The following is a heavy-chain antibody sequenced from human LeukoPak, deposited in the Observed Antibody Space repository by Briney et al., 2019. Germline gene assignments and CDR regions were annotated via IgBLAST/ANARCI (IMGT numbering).Heavy chain of an antibody. CDR3: ARQGDYRYPFDS. CDR1: GGSISSYY. J-gene: IGHJ4*02. D-gene: IGHD3-16*02. V-gene: IGHV4-59*08. CDR2: IYYSGST. Sequence: SETLSLTCTVSGGSISSYYWSWIRQPPGKGLGWIGYIYYSGSTNYNPSLKSRVTISVDTSKNQFSLKLTSVTAADTAVYYCARQGDYRYPFDSWGQGTLVTVSS.